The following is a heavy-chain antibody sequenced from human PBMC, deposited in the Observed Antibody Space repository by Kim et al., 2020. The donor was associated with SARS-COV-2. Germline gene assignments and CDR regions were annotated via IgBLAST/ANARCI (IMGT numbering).Heavy chain of an antibody. CDR2: IYYSGST. V-gene: IGHV4-59*01. CDR3: ARIGAWNGFLDYYYYMDV. J-gene: IGHJ6*03. CDR1: GGSISSYY. D-gene: IGHD1-1*01. Sequence: SETLSLTCTVSGGSISSYYWSWIRQPPGKGLEWIGYIYYSGSTNYNPSLKSRVTISVDTSKNQFSLKLSSVTAADTAVYYCARIGAWNGFLDYYYYMDV.